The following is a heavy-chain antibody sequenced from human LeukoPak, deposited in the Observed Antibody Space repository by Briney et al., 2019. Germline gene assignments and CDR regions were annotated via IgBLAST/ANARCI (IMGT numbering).Heavy chain of an antibody. J-gene: IGHJ5*02. CDR3: AKGPVVTATYNWLDP. D-gene: IGHD2-21*02. CDR1: GFTFNTYS. V-gene: IGHV3-23*01. Sequence: GGSLRLSCAASGFTFNTYSMSWVRQAPGKGLEWVSVISGGGGTTYYADSVKGRFTISRDNSKNTLNLQMNSLRVEDTAVYYCAKGPVVTATYNWLDPWGQGALVTVSS. CDR2: ISGGGGTT.